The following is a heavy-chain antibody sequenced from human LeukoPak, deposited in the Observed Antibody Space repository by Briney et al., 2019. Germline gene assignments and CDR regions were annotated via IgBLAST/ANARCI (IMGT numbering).Heavy chain of an antibody. CDR3: AKGRVGATIPLLFDY. CDR2: IRYDGSNK. J-gene: IGHJ4*02. Sequence: GGSLRLSCAASGFTFSSYGMHWVRQAPGKGLEWVAFIRYDGSNKYYADSVKGRFTISRDNSKNTLYLQMNSLRAEDTAVYYCAKGRVGATIPLLFDYWGQGTLVTVSS. V-gene: IGHV3-30*02. CDR1: GFTFSSYG. D-gene: IGHD1-26*01.